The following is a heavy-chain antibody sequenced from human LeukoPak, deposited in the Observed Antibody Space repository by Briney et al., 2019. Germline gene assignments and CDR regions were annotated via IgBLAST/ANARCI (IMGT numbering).Heavy chain of an antibody. Sequence: GGSLRLSCAASGFTFSSYNMNWVRQAPGKGLEWVSSISSATTYIYYADSMKGRFTISRDNAKNSLYLQMNSLRAEDTAVYYCARDHQTMIFGVVFDAFDIWGQGTMVTVSS. J-gene: IGHJ3*02. CDR2: ISSATTYI. CDR1: GFTFSSYN. CDR3: ARDHQTMIFGVVFDAFDI. D-gene: IGHD3/OR15-3a*01. V-gene: IGHV3-21*01.